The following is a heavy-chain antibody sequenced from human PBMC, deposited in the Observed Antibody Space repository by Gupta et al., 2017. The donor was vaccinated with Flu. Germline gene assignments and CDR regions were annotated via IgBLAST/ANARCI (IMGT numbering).Heavy chain of an antibody. D-gene: IGHD1-1*01. CDR1: VKSGY. CDR3: ARDDDREPASLF. CDR2: IGSGATT. J-gene: IGHJ4*02. V-gene: IGHV3-53*01. Sequence: VKSGYRNWGRQAPGKGLEWVAVIGSGATTRYADSLRGRFTISTDSIKNTLYLHRNTLTVEDTAGYYCARDDDREPASLFWGQGVLVTVSS.